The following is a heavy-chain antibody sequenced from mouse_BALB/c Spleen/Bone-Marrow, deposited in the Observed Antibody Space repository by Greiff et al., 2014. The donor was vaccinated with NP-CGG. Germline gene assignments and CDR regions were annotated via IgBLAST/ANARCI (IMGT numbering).Heavy chain of an antibody. CDR3: ARPFTTVVATVFAY. J-gene: IGHJ3*01. CDR2: IGVGGTYT. D-gene: IGHD1-1*01. CDR1: GFSFSGYG. Sequence: EVQLVESGGDLVKPGGSLKLSCAASGFSFSGYGMSWVRQTPDKRLEWVATIGVGGTYTYYPDSVKGRFTIPRDNAKNTLYLRMSSLKSEDTAMYYCARPFTTVVATVFAYWGQGTLVTVSA. V-gene: IGHV5-6*01.